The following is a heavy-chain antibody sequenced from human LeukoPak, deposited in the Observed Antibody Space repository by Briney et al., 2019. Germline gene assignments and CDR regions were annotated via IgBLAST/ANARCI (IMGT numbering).Heavy chain of an antibody. CDR2: ISYDGSNK. CDR3: AKRSGIAAAGTGFH. D-gene: IGHD6-13*01. J-gene: IGHJ4*02. CDR1: GFTFSSYG. Sequence: PGGSLRLSCAASGFTFSSYGMHWVRQAPGKGLEWVAVISYDGSNKYYADSVKGRFTISRDNSKNTLYLQMNSLRAEDTAVYYCAKRSGIAAAGTGFHWGQGTLVTVSS. V-gene: IGHV3-30*18.